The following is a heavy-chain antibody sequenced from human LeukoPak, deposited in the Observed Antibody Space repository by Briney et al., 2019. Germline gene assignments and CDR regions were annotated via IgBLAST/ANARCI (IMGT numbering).Heavy chain of an antibody. V-gene: IGHV4-61*02. CDR1: GGSISSGSYY. CDR3: ARHSIVVVPAAMIVEYFEH. D-gene: IGHD2-2*01. CDR2: INTSGST. Sequence: SETLSLTCTVSGGSISSGSYYWSWIRQPAGKGLEWIGRINTSGSTNYNPSLKSRVTISVDTSRNQFSLKLSSVTAADTAVYYCARHSIVVVPAAMIVEYFEHWGQGTLVTVSS. J-gene: IGHJ1*01.